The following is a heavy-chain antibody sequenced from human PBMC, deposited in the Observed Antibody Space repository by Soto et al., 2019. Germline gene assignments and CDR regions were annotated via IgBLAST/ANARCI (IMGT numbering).Heavy chain of an antibody. V-gene: IGHV2-5*02. CDR3: AHAYGGRTLY. CDR1: GFSLTTDRVG. CDR2: IYRDDSK. D-gene: IGHD1-26*01. Sequence: QITLKESGPTLVKPTQTLTLTCTFSGFSLTTDRVGVGWIRQPPGEALEWLAVIYRDDSKTYRPSPESRLTITKDTSKNQVALTMTNMDSLDTATYYCAHAYGGRTLYWGQGTLVTVSS. J-gene: IGHJ4*02.